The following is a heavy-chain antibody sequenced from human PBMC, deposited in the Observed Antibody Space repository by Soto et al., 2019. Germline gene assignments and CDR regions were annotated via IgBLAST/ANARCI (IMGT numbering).Heavy chain of an antibody. V-gene: IGHV4-34*01. CDR3: ARSSYYVDY. Sequence: QVQLQQWGAGLLKPSETLALTCAVYGGSFSGYYWSWIRQPPGKGLEWIGEINHSGSTNYNPSLKGRVTISVDTSKNQFSLKLSSVTAADTAVYYCARSSYYVDYWGQGTLVTVST. CDR2: INHSGST. CDR1: GGSFSGYY. J-gene: IGHJ4*02. D-gene: IGHD6-6*01.